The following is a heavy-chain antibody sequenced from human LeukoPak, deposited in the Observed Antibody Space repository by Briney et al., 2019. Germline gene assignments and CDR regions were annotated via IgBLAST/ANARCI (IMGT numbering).Heavy chain of an antibody. V-gene: IGHV3-48*01. CDR3: ARAYSSSWYTSSF. J-gene: IGHJ4*02. CDR2: ISSSSSTI. D-gene: IGHD6-13*01. CDR1: GFTFSSYS. Sequence: PGGSLRLSCAASGFTFSSYSMNWVRQAPGKGLEWVSYISSSSSTIYYADSVKGRFTISRDNSKNTLYLQMNSLRAEDTAVYYCARAYSSSWYTSSFWGQGTLVTVSS.